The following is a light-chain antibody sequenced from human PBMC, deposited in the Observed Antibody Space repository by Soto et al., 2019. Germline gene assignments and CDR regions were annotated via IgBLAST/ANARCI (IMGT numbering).Light chain of an antibody. CDR1: SSNIGAGYD. CDR3: QSYDSSLISYV. Sequence: QSVLTQPPSVSGGPGQRVTISCTGSSSNIGAGYDVHWYQQLPGTAPKLLIYGNNNRPSGVPDRFSGSKSGTSASLAITGLQAEDEADYYCQSYDSSLISYVFGTGTKLTVL. J-gene: IGLJ1*01. V-gene: IGLV1-40*01. CDR2: GNN.